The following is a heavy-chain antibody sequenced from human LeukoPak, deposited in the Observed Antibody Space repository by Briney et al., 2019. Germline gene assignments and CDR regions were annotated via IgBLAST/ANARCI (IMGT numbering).Heavy chain of an antibody. D-gene: IGHD6-19*01. CDR2: ISAYNGNT. Sequence: ASVKVSCKASGYTFTSYGISWVRQAPGQGLEWMGWISAYNGNTNYAQRLQGRVTMTTDTSTSTAYMELRSLRSDDTAVYYCAKVQTITVTGSPRGYFDYWGQGTLVTVSS. CDR3: AKVQTITVTGSPRGYFDY. J-gene: IGHJ4*02. CDR1: GYTFTSYG. V-gene: IGHV1-18*01.